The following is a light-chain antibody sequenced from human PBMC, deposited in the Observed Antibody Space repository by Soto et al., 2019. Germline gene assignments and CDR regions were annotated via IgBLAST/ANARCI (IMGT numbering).Light chain of an antibody. CDR1: QSVSSTY. J-gene: IGKJ4*01. Sequence: EIVLTHSPATLSLSPGESATLSCGASQSVSSTYLAWYQQRPRLAPRLLIYDVSNRFTGVPDRFIGSGSGTYFTLTISRLEPEDFAVYYWQHYGKSLTFGGGTKVEIK. CDR3: QHYGKSLT. CDR2: DVS. V-gene: IGKV3D-20*01.